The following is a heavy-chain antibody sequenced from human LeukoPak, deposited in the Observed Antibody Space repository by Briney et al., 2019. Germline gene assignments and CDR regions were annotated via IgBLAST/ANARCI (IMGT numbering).Heavy chain of an antibody. D-gene: IGHD3-9*01. Sequence: PSETLSLTCAVYGGSFSGYYWSWIRQPPGKGLEWIGEINHSGSTNYNPSLKSRVTISVDTSKNQFSLKLSSVTAADTAVYYCARGSPIRYFDWLLGWFDPWGQGTLVTVSS. CDR1: GGSFSGYY. V-gene: IGHV4-34*01. CDR2: INHSGST. J-gene: IGHJ5*02. CDR3: ARGSPIRYFDWLLGWFDP.